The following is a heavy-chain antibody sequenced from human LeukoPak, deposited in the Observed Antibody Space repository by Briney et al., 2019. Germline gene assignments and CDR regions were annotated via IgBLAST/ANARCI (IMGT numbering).Heavy chain of an antibody. D-gene: IGHD6-13*01. V-gene: IGHV1-69*04. CDR2: IIPILGIA. J-gene: IGHJ6*02. CDR1: GGTFISYA. CDR3: ARVVEQQLVRGYYYGMDV. Sequence: SVKVSCKASGGTFISYAISWVRQAPGQGLEWMGRIIPILGIANYAQKFQGRVTITADKSTSTAYMELSSLRSEDTAVYYCARVVEQQLVRGYYYGMDVWGQGTTVTVSS.